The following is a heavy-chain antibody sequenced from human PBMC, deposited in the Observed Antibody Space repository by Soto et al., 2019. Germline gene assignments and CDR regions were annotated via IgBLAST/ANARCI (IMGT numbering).Heavy chain of an antibody. CDR3: ATAPFTPIFGSYHGGGAFDI. CDR2: IYYSGST. V-gene: IGHV4-31*03. J-gene: IGHJ3*02. D-gene: IGHD1-26*01. CDR1: GGSISSGGYY. Sequence: PSETLSLTCTVSGGSISSGGYYWSWIRQHPGKGLEWIGYIYYSGSTYYNPSLKSRVTISVDTSKNQFSMKLSSVTAADTAVYYCATAPFTPIFGSYHGGGAFDIWGQGTMVTVSS.